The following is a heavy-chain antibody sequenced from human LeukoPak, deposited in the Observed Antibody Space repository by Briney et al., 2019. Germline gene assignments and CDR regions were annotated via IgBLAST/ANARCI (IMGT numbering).Heavy chain of an antibody. CDR2: IYYSGST. V-gene: IGHV4-59*01. Sequence: PSETLSLTCTVSGGSISSFHWSWIRQPPGKGLECIVYIYYSGSTNYNPSLKSRVTISVDTSKNQFSLKLSSVTAADTAVYYCARLTTVTTTDDAFDIWRQGTVVTVSS. CDR3: ARLTTVTTTDDAFDI. D-gene: IGHD4-17*01. CDR1: GGSISSFH. J-gene: IGHJ3*02.